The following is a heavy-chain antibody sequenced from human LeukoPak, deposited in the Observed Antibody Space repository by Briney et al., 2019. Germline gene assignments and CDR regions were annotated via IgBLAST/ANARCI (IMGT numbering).Heavy chain of an antibody. CDR2: INHSGST. CDR1: GGSFCGYY. CDR3: ARRALPAAIAVLNY. J-gene: IGHJ4*02. Sequence: SETLSLTCAVYGGSFCGYYWSWIRQPPGKGLEWIGEINHSGSTNYNPSLKSRVPISVDKSKNQFSLKLSSVTAADTAVYYFARRALPAAIAVLNYWGQGALVTVSS. D-gene: IGHD2-2*02. V-gene: IGHV4-34*01.